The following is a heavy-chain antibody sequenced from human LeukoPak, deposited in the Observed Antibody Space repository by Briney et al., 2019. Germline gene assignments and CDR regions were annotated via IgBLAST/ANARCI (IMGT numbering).Heavy chain of an antibody. V-gene: IGHV4-4*07. Sequence: SETLSLTCTVSGGSLSSFYWSWVRQPAGKGPEWIGRVDTSGDTLYNPSLKSRATMSLDTSKNQFSLKLNSVTVADTAVYYCAARRYYGMDVWGQGTTVTVSS. CDR2: VDTSGDT. J-gene: IGHJ6*02. CDR1: GGSLSSFY. CDR3: AARRYYGMDV. D-gene: IGHD6-25*01.